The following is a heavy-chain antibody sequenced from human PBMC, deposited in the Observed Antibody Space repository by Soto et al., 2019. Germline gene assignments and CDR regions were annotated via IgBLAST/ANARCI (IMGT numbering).Heavy chain of an antibody. Sequence: NPSETLSLTCTVSGGSISSGGYYWSWIRQHPGKGLEWIGYIYYSGSTYYNPSLKSRVTISVDTSKNQFSLKLSSVTAADTAVYYCAAESVGATSPSFDYWGQGTLVTVSS. J-gene: IGHJ4*02. V-gene: IGHV4-31*03. D-gene: IGHD1-26*01. CDR3: AAESVGATSPSFDY. CDR1: GGSISSGGYY. CDR2: IYYSGST.